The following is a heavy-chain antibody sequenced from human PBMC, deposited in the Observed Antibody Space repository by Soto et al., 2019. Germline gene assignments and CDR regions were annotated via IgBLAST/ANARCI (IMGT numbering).Heavy chain of an antibody. D-gene: IGHD2-2*01. CDR3: ARVVKEYCSSTSCYLGYYYYYMDV. CDR2: IYSGGST. Sequence: GGSLRLSCAASGFTVSSNYMSWVRQAPGKGLEWVSVIYSGGSTYYADSVKGRFTISRHNSKNTLYLQMNSLRAEDTAVYYCARVVKEYCSSTSCYLGYYYYYMDVWGKGTTVTVSS. V-gene: IGHV3-53*04. CDR1: GFTVSSNY. J-gene: IGHJ6*03.